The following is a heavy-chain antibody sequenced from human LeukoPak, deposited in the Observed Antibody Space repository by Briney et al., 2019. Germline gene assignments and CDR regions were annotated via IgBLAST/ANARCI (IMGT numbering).Heavy chain of an antibody. CDR3: ARDSSRDGYNPNYFDY. CDR1: GGSISSGDYY. V-gene: IGHV4-30-4*01. D-gene: IGHD5-24*01. Sequence: SQTLSLTCTVSGGSISSGDYYWSWIRQPPGKGLEWIGYIYYSGSTYYNPSLKGRVTISVDTSKNQFSLKLSSVTAADTAVYYCARDSSRDGYNPNYFDYWGQGTLVTVSS. J-gene: IGHJ4*02. CDR2: IYYSGST.